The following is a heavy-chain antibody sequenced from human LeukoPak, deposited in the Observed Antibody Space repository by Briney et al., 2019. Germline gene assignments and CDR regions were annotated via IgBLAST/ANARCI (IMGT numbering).Heavy chain of an antibody. CDR3: ARRSSGRLAAAGYYFDY. CDR1: GGSISSGGYY. D-gene: IGHD6-13*01. Sequence: SETLSLTCTVSGGSISSGGYYWSWIRQHPGKGLEWIGYIYYSGSTHYNPSLKSRVTISVDTSKNQFSLKLSSVTAADTAVYYCARRSSGRLAAAGYYFDYWGQGTLVTVSS. V-gene: IGHV4-31*03. CDR2: IYYSGST. J-gene: IGHJ4*02.